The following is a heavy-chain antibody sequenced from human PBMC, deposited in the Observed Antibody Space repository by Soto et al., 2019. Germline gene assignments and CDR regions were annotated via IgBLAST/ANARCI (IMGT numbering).Heavy chain of an antibody. D-gene: IGHD3-9*01. CDR1: GFTFSGYS. V-gene: IGHV3-48*04. J-gene: IGHJ4*02. CDR3: ARDKDWAFDY. Sequence: GGSLRLSCVASGFTFSGYSMVWVRQVPGKGLEWVSYIFATSTTINYADSVKGRFTVSRDNAQNSMFLLMNSLRVEDTAVYYCARDKDWAFDYWGQGTLVTVSS. CDR2: IFATSTTI.